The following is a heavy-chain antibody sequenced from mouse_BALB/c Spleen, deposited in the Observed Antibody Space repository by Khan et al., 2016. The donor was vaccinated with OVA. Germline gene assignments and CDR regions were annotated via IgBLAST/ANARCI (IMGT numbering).Heavy chain of an antibody. CDR2: IDPFSGGT. CDR3: TRHGYVAWFTY. CDR1: GYSFTSYY. V-gene: IGHV1S135*01. Sequence: VQLQQSGPELMKPGASVEISCKASGYSFTSYYIHWVMQSHGKSLEWIGYIDPFSGGTTYNQKFKGKATLTVDKSFSTAYIHLSNLTYEDSAVYYWTRHGYVAWFTYWGQGTLVTVSA. D-gene: IGHD2-2*01. J-gene: IGHJ3*01.